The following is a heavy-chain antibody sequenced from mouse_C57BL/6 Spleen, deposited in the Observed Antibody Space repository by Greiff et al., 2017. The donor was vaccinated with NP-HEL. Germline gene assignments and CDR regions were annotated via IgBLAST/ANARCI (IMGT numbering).Heavy chain of an antibody. CDR3: ARSRLWLRLNYYAMDY. V-gene: IGHV1-26*01. J-gene: IGHJ4*01. Sequence: VQLQQSGPELVKPGASVKISCKASGYTFTDYYMNWVKQSHGKSLEWIGDINPNNGGTSYNQKFKGKATLTVDKSSSTAYMELRSLTSEDSAVYYCARSRLWLRLNYYAMDYWGQGTSVTVSS. CDR1: GYTFTDYY. CDR2: INPNNGGT. D-gene: IGHD2-2*01.